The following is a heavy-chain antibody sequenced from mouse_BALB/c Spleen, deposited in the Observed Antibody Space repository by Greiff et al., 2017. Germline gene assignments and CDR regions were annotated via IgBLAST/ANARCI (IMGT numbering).Heavy chain of an antibody. J-gene: IGHJ4*01. Sequence: EVKVVESGGGLVKPGGSLKLSCAASGFTFSSYAMSWVRQTPEKRLEWVASISSGGSTYYPDSVKGRFTISRDNARNILYLQMSSLRSEDTAMYYCAREYGNYGAMDYWGQGTSVTVSS. D-gene: IGHD2-10*02. V-gene: IGHV5-6-5*01. CDR2: ISSGGST. CDR3: AREYGNYGAMDY. CDR1: GFTFSSYA.